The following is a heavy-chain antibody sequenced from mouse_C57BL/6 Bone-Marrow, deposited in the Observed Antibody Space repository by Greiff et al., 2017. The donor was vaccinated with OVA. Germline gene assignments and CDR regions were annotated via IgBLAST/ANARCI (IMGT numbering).Heavy chain of an antibody. J-gene: IGHJ2*01. CDR3: ARYQNDYEDYFDY. V-gene: IGHV1-78*01. Sequence: VQLQQSDAELVKPGASVKISCKASGYTFTDHTIHWMKQRPEQGLEWIGYIYPRDGSTKYNEKFKGKATLTADKSSSTAYMQLNSLTSEDSAVYFCARYQNDYEDYFDYWGQGTTLTVSS. CDR1: GYTFTDHT. CDR2: IYPRDGST. D-gene: IGHD2-4*01.